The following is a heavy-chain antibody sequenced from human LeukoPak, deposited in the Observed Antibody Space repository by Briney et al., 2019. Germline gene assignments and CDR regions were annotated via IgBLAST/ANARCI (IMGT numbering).Heavy chain of an antibody. CDR2: IKQDGSEK. Sequence: PGGSLRLSCAASGFTFSSYWMSWVRQAPGKGLEWVANIKQDGSEKYYVDSVKGRFTISRDNAKNSLYLQMNSLRAEDTAVYYCARGPLYYYDSSGSAGDYWGQGTLVTVFS. CDR3: ARGPLYYYDSSGSAGDY. J-gene: IGHJ4*02. CDR1: GFTFSSYW. D-gene: IGHD3-22*01. V-gene: IGHV3-7*01.